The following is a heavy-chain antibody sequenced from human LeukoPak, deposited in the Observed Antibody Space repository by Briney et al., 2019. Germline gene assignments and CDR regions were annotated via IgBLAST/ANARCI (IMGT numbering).Heavy chain of an antibody. V-gene: IGHV1-18*01. J-gene: IGHJ4*02. D-gene: IGHD1-14*01. CDR1: GYTFVNYG. Sequence: ASVKVSCKASGYTFVNYGINWVRQAPGQGLEWMGWISTYNGNTVHAEKFQDRLTMTTDTSTTTGYMELSGLRAEDTAVYYCARDRWGNHGGGDYWGQGTLVTVSS. CDR3: ARDRWGNHGGGDY. CDR2: ISTYNGNT.